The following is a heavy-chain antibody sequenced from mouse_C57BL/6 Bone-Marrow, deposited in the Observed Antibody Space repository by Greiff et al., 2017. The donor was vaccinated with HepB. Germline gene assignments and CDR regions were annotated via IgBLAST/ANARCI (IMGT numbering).Heavy chain of an antibody. CDR2: IHPNSGST. CDR3: TRRGIYDYALYY. J-gene: IGHJ2*01. D-gene: IGHD2-4*01. V-gene: IGHV1-64*01. Sequence: QVQLQQSGAELVKPGASVKLSCKASGYTFTSYWMHWVKQRPGQGLEWIGMIHPNSGSTNYNEKFTSKATLTVDKSSSTAYMQLSSLTSEDSAVYYCTRRGIYDYALYYWGQGTTLTVSS. CDR1: GYTFTSYW.